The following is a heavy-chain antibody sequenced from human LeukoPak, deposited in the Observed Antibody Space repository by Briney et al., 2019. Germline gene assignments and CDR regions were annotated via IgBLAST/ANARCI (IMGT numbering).Heavy chain of an antibody. Sequence: PGGSLRLSCAASGFTFSSHSMNWVRQAPGKGLEWVANIKQDGSEKYYVDSVKGRFTISRDNAKNSLYLQMNSLRAEDTAVYYCATLGSIDYWGQGTLVTVSS. CDR2: IKQDGSEK. J-gene: IGHJ4*02. CDR3: ATLGSIDY. CDR1: GFTFSSHS. V-gene: IGHV3-7*03.